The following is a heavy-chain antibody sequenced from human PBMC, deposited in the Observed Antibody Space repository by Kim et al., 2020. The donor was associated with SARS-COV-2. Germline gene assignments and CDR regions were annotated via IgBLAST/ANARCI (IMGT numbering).Heavy chain of an antibody. CDR3: ARDQAQRYFDY. J-gene: IGHJ4*02. CDR2: IYYSGST. CDR1: AGSISSGGYY. V-gene: IGHV4-31*02. D-gene: IGHD6-25*01. Sequence: VSAGSISSGGYYWSWIRQHPGKGLEWIGYIYYSGSTYYNPSLKSRVTISVDTSKNQFSLKLSSVTAADTAVYYCARDQAQRYFDYWGQGTLAT.